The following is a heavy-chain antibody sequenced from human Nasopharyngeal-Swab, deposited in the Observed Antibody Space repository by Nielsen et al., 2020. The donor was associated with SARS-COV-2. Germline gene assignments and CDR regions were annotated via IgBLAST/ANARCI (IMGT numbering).Heavy chain of an antibody. CDR2: IYYSGST. V-gene: IGHV4-61*01. CDR1: GGSVSSGSYY. D-gene: IGHD2-15*01. J-gene: IGHJ5*02. CDR3: ARADGRFVNWFDP. Sequence: SETLSLTCTVSGGSVSSGSYYWSWIRQPPGKGLEWIGDIYYSGSTNYNPPLKSRVTISVDTSKNQFSLKLSSVTAADTAVYYCARADGRFVNWFDPWGQGTLVTVSS.